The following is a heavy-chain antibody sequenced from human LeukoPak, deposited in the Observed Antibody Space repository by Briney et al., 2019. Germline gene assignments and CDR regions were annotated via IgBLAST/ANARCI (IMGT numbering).Heavy chain of an antibody. CDR2: IYYSGST. CDR3: ARCSSSSGLYYYYYMDV. V-gene: IGHV4-59*01. Sequence: SETLSLTCTVSGGSISSYYWSWIRQPPGKGLEWIGYIYYSGSTNYNPSLKSRVNISVDTSKNQFSLKLSTVTAADTAVYYCARCSSSSGLYYYYYMDVWGKGTTVTVSS. CDR1: GGSISSYY. D-gene: IGHD6-6*01. J-gene: IGHJ6*03.